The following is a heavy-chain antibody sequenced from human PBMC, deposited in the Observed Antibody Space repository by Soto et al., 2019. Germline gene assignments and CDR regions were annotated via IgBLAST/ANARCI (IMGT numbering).Heavy chain of an antibody. V-gene: IGHV1-3*01. J-gene: IGHJ4*02. D-gene: IGHD3-22*01. Sequence: ASVKVSCKTPGHTFNRYNIHWARQAPGQRLEWMGWINVGNGKTRYSQKFQGRLTLTRDTPGNTAYLELNSLISEDTAVYYCATPQDYDGCLDSWGQGTLVTVSS. CDR1: GHTFNRYN. CDR2: INVGNGKT. CDR3: ATPQDYDGCLDS.